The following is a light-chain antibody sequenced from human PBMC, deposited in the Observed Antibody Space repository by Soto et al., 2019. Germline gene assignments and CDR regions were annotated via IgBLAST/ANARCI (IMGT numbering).Light chain of an antibody. V-gene: IGLV1-44*01. CDR2: SNN. CDR1: SSNIGSNT. Sequence: QAVVTQPPSASGTPGQRVTISCSGSSSNIGSNTVNWYQQLPGTAPKLLIYSNNQRPSGVPDRFSGSKSGTSASLAISGLQSEDEADYYCAARDDSLNGPVFGGGTKLTAL. CDR3: AARDDSLNGPV. J-gene: IGLJ2*01.